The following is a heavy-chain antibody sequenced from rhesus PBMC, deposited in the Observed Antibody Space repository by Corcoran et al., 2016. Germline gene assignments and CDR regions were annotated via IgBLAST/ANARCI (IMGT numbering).Heavy chain of an antibody. CDR3: ARGGSWGDFRFDV. V-gene: IGHV1S2*01. CDR1: GYTFTDYY. Sequence: QVQLVQSGAEVKKPGSSVKVSCKASGYTFTDYYMHWARQAPRQGLEWMGWINPYKGNTKYAQKFQGRVTMTRDTSTSTAYMELSSLRSEDTAVYYCARGGSWGDFRFDVWGAGVLVTVSS. D-gene: IGHD3-34*01. CDR2: INPYKGNT. J-gene: IGHJ5-1*01.